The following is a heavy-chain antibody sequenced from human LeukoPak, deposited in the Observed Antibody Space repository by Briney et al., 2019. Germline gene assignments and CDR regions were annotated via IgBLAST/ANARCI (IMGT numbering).Heavy chain of an antibody. CDR3: ATELRWKDH. V-gene: IGHV1-8*01. D-gene: IGHD4-23*01. J-gene: IGHJ4*02. CDR2: MKPNSGNT. Sequence: ASVKVSCKASGYTFTDYDINWVRQATGQGLEWMGYMKPNSGNTGYAQKFQGRVTMTRDTSISTAYMELSSLTSEDTAVYYCATELRWKDHWGQGTLVTVSS. CDR1: GYTFTDYD.